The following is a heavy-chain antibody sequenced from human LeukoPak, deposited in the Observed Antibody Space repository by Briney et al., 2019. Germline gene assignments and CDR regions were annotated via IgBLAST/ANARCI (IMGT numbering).Heavy chain of an antibody. CDR1: GFTFSSYE. J-gene: IGHJ4*02. CDR3: AKELNSGWYDY. D-gene: IGHD6-19*01. Sequence: PGGSLRLSCAASGFTFSSYEMNWVRQAPGKGLEWVSYISSSGSTIYYADSVKGRFTISRDNSKNTLYLQMNSLRAEDTAVYYCAKELNSGWYDYWGQGTLVTVSS. V-gene: IGHV3-48*03. CDR2: ISSSGSTI.